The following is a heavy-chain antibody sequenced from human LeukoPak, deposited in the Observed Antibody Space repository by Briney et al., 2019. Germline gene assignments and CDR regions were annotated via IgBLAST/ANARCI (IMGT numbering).Heavy chain of an antibody. CDR2: IYHSGST. CDR1: GGSISSSSW. Sequence: SETLSLTCAVSGGSISSSSWWSWVRQPPGKGLERIAEIYHSGSTNYNTSLKSRVTISVDKSKNQFSLRLISVTAADTAVYYCARKIYGGDRTFDSWGQGTLVTVSS. D-gene: IGHD4-23*01. CDR3: ARKIYGGDRTFDS. V-gene: IGHV4-4*02. J-gene: IGHJ4*02.